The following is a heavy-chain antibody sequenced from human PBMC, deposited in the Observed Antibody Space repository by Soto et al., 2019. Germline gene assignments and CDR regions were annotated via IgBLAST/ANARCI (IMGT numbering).Heavy chain of an antibody. CDR1: GFSFNTYT. J-gene: IGHJ4*02. V-gene: IGHV3-21*01. CDR3: ASLSRFALDY. Sequence: PGGSLRLSCAAYGFSFNTYTMNWVRQAPGKGLEWVSSISSSSSYINYGNSVKGRFTISRDNAKNSLYLQMNSLRAEDTAVYYCASLSRFALDYWGQGTLVTVSS. CDR2: ISSSSSYI. D-gene: IGHD3-16*02.